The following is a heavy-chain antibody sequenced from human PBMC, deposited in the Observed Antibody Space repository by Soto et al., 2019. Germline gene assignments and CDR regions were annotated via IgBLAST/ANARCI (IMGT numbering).Heavy chain of an antibody. J-gene: IGHJ4*02. D-gene: IGHD4-17*01. CDR3: ARGYYGDYVDY. Sequence: SETLSLTCAVYGASFSGYYWSWIRQPPGKGLEWIGEINHSGSTNYNPSLKSRVTISVDTSKNQFSLKLSSVTAADTAVYYCARGYYGDYVDYWGRGTLVTVSS. CDR2: INHSGST. V-gene: IGHV4-34*01. CDR1: GASFSGYY.